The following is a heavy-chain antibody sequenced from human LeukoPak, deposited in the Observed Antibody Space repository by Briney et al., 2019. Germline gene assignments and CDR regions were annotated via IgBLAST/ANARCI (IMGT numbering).Heavy chain of an antibody. CDR1: GGSISSYY. CDR2: IYYTGST. J-gene: IGHJ5*02. D-gene: IGHD3-10*01. Sequence: PSETLSLTCTVSGGSISSYYWSWIRQPPGKGLEWIGYIYYTGSTNYNPSLKSRVTISVDTSKNQFSLKLSSVTAADTAVYYCARGLGAYYYGSGSYYPYNWFDPWGQGTLVTVSS. CDR3: ARGLGAYYYGSGSYYPYNWFDP. V-gene: IGHV4-59*08.